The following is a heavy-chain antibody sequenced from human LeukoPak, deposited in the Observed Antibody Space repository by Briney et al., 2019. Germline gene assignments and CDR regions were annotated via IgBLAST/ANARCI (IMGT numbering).Heavy chain of an antibody. V-gene: IGHV3-23*01. J-gene: IGHJ4*02. D-gene: IGHD5-18*01. Sequence: GGSLRLSCAASGFTFSSYAMSWVRQAPWKGLEWVSAISGSGGSTYYADSVKGRFTISRDNSKNTLYLQMNSLRAEDTAVYYCAKDSDVDTAMVTADWGQGTLVTVSS. CDR1: GFTFSSYA. CDR3: AKDSDVDTAMVTAD. CDR2: ISGSGGST.